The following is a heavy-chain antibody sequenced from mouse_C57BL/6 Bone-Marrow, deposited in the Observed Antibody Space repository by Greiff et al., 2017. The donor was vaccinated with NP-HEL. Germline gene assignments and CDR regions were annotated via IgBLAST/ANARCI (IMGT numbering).Heavy chain of an antibody. Sequence: VQLQESGSELRSPGSSVKLSCKDFDSEVFPIAYMSWVRQKPGHGFEWIGGILPSIGRTIDGEKFEDKATLDADTLSNTAYLELNSLTSEDSAIYYCARGAYYSNRYYAMDYWGQGTSVTVSS. CDR2: ILPSIGRT. CDR3: ARGAYYSNRYYAMDY. V-gene: IGHV15-2*01. CDR1: DSEVFPIAY. D-gene: IGHD2-5*01. J-gene: IGHJ4*01.